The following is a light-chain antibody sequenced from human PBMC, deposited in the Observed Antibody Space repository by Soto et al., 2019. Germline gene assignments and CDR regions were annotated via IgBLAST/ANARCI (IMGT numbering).Light chain of an antibody. CDR2: EVS. CDR3: CSYGGSRAV. Sequence: QSALTQPASVSGSPGQSITISCTGTSRDVGSHNLVSWYQQHPGQAPKLMIYEVSKRPLGVSARFSASKSGNTASLPISGVLAWDRADYYCCSYGGSRAVFGGGTQLPVL. V-gene: IGLV2-23*02. J-gene: IGLJ7*01. CDR1: SRDVGSHNL.